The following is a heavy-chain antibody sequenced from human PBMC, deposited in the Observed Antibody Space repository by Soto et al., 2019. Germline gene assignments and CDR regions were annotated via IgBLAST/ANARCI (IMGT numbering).Heavy chain of an antibody. CDR2: IKSKTDGGTT. CDR3: TTDIVLNIFIVGASEFDY. J-gene: IGHJ4*02. CDR1: GFTFSNAW. D-gene: IGHD1-26*01. V-gene: IGHV3-15*07. Sequence: GGSLRLSCAASGFTFSNAWMNWVRQAPGKGLEWVGRIKSKTDGGTTDYAAPVKGRFTISRDDSKNTLYLQMNSLKTEDTAVYYCTTDIVLNIFIVGASEFDYWGQGTLVTVSS.